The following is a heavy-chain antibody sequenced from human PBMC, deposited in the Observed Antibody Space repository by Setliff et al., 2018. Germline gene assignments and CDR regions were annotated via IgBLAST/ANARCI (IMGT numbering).Heavy chain of an antibody. V-gene: IGHV1-46*01. CDR3: ARVYGYSYGYEVYYYYGMDV. CDR2: INPSGGST. Sequence: RASVKVSCQASGYTFTSYYMHWVRQAPGQGLEWMGIINPSGGSTSYAQKFQGRVTMTRDTSTSTVYMELSSLRSEDTAVYYCARVYGYSYGYEVYYYYGMDVWGQGTTVTVSS. D-gene: IGHD5-18*01. CDR1: GYTFTSYY. J-gene: IGHJ6*02.